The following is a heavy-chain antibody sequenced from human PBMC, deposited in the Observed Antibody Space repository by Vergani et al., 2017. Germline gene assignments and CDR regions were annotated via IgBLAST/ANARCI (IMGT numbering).Heavy chain of an antibody. J-gene: IGHJ6*03. CDR3: ARQKDYYMDV. CDR2: IYYSGTN. Sequence: QVQLQESGPGLVKASQTLSLTCSVSGASVGSCCCYWIGVRQRPGMDLVWIGYIYYSGTNYSNPPLESRLTISLDTSENHLSLKLTSVTDADTAVYYCARQKDYYMDVWGKGTTVTVS. CDR1: GASVGSCCCY. V-gene: IGHV4-31*03.